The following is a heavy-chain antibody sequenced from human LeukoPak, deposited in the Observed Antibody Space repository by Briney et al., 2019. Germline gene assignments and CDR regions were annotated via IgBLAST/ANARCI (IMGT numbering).Heavy chain of an antibody. D-gene: IGHD3-3*01. CDR2: IYYSGTT. CDR1: GGSISSYY. Sequence: PSETLSLTCTVSGGSISSYYWSWIRQPPGKGLEWIGYIYYSGTTNYNPSLKSRVTISVDTSKNQFSLKLSSVTAADTAVYYCARGRSDYDFWSGLLFRGWFDPWGQGTLVTVSS. V-gene: IGHV4-59*12. J-gene: IGHJ5*02. CDR3: ARGRSDYDFWSGLLFRGWFDP.